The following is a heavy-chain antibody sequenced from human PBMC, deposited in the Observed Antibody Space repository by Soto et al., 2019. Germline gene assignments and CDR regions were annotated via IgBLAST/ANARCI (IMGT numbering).Heavy chain of an antibody. CDR3: ASYLLERPLRDYYYYMDV. Sequence: PSETLSLTCTVSGGSISSSGYYWGWIRQPPGKGLEWIGSIYYSGSTYYNPSLKSRVTISVDTSKNQFSLKLSSVTAADTAVYYCASYLLERPLRDYYYYMDVWGKGTTVTVSS. J-gene: IGHJ6*03. D-gene: IGHD1-1*01. CDR2: IYYSGST. V-gene: IGHV4-39*01. CDR1: GGSISSSGYY.